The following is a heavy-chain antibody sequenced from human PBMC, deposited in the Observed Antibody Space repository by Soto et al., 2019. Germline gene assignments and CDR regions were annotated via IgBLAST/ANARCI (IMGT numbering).Heavy chain of an antibody. J-gene: IGHJ4*02. D-gene: IGHD3-22*01. CDR2: IYHDGST. V-gene: IGHV3-53*01. Sequence: EVQLVESGGGLIQPGGSLRLSCAASGFIVSSNYMSWVRQAPGKGLEWVSVIYHDGSTYYADSVKGRFTISRDNSKNTRYRQMNSRRAEDTAVYYCARNYFDSGGGFDYWGQGTLVTVSS. CDR1: GFIVSSNY. CDR3: ARNYFDSGGGFDY.